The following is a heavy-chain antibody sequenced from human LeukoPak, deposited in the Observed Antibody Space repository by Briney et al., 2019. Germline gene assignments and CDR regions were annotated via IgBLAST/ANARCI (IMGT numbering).Heavy chain of an antibody. V-gene: IGHV1-46*01. CDR2: SNPNSGST. Sequence: ASVTVSCKASGYTSTSYYIHWVRQAPGQGLEWMGISNPNSGSTSYAQNFQGRVSVTRDTSTSTVYMDLSSLRSEDTAVYHCAKHDYGDFTPSPYPIWGQGTLVAVSS. CDR3: AKHDYGDFTPSPYPI. J-gene: IGHJ4*02. D-gene: IGHD4-17*01. CDR1: GYTSTSYY.